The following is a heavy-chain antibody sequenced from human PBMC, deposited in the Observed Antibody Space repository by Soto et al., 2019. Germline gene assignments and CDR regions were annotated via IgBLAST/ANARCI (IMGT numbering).Heavy chain of an antibody. CDR1: GYTFTNYW. CDR3: AASIFYYGMDV. Sequence: GESLKISCKGSGYTFTNYWIGWVRQMPGKGLEWMGIIYPGDSDTKYNPSFQGQVTISADKSITTTYLRWTSLKASDTAIYYCAASIFYYGMDVWGQGTTVTVSS. V-gene: IGHV5-51*01. CDR2: IYPGDSDT. J-gene: IGHJ6*02.